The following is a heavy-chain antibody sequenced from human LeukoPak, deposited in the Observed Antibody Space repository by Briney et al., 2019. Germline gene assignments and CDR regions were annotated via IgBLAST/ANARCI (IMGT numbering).Heavy chain of an antibody. V-gene: IGHV4-59*01. D-gene: IGHD3-22*01. J-gene: IGHJ4*02. CDR1: GGSISSYY. Sequence: SETLSLTCTVSGGSISSYYWSWIRQPPGKGLEWIGYIYYSGSTNYNPSLKSRVTISVDTSKNQFSLKLSSVTAADTAVYYCARVADCDSSGHIGYWGQGTLVTVSS. CDR3: ARVADCDSSGHIGY. CDR2: IYYSGST.